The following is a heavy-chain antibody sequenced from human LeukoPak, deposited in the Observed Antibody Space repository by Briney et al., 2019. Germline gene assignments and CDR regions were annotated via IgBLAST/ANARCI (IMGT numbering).Heavy chain of an antibody. V-gene: IGHV3-48*04. CDR2: ISSSSSTI. J-gene: IGHJ6*03. CDR1: GFTFSSYS. CDR3: ARVQAAAGTYYYYYYMDV. Sequence: PGGSLRLSCAASGFTFSSYSMNWVRQAPGKGLEWVSYISSSSSTIYYADSVKGRFTISRDNAKNSLYLQMNSLRAEDTAVYYCARVQAAAGTYYYYYYMDVWGKGTTVTVSS. D-gene: IGHD6-13*01.